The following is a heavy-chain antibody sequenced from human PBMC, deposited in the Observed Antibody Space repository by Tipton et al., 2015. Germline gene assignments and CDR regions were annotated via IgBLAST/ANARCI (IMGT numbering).Heavy chain of an antibody. D-gene: IGHD3-16*01. Sequence: SLRLSCAASGFTFSDSALVWVRQAPGKGLEWVAFISSDGRNDYYVDSLRGRFTISRDNSNNTMYLQMNSLRAEDTALYYCAKVWGIYFFDYWGQGNTGHRLL. CDR3: AKVWGIYFFDY. CDR1: GFTFSDSA. V-gene: IGHV3-30*18. CDR2: ISSDGRND. J-gene: IGHJ4*02.